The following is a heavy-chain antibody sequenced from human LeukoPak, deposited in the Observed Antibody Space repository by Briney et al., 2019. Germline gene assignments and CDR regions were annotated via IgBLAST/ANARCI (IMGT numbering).Heavy chain of an antibody. CDR1: GFTLSSHW. V-gene: IGHV3-74*01. CDR3: AKDLSLMAADYFFDY. D-gene: IGHD6-13*01. Sequence: PGGSLRLSCAASGFTLSSHWMHWVRQAPGKGLVWVSRINSDGSSTSYADSVKGRFTISRDNAKNTLYLQMNSLRAEDSAVYFCAKDLSLMAADYFFDYWGQGTLVTVSS. J-gene: IGHJ4*02. CDR2: INSDGSST.